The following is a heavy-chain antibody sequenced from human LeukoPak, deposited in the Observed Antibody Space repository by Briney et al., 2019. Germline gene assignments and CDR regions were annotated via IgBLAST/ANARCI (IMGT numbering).Heavy chain of an antibody. V-gene: IGHV3-7*01. D-gene: IGHD4-17*01. Sequence: GGSLRLSCAASGFILSSYWMSWVRQAPGKGLEWVANIKQDGSETYYVDSVKGRFTISRDNAKNSLYLQMNSLRAEDTAVYYCARDLSRGTVSTFDYWGQGTLVTVSS. CDR2: IKQDGSET. J-gene: IGHJ4*02. CDR1: GFILSSYW. CDR3: ARDLSRGTVSTFDY.